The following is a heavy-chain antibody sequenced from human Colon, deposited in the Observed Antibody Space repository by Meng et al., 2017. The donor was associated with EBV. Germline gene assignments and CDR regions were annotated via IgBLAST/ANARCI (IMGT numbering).Heavy chain of an antibody. Sequence: PRQASGPGVVNPLGTRSFTCVCPCGPIINVNWWVLVRQPPGKGLEWSGEIYRTGDANYNPSLNSRVSISIDKAKNHFSLILNSVTAADTAMYYCARDNDITLIQGGGFGYWGPGTLVTVSS. CDR2: IYRTGDA. D-gene: IGHD3-10*01. CDR1: CGPIINVNW. V-gene: IGHV4/OR15-8*02. CDR3: ARDNDITLIQGGGFGY. J-gene: IGHJ4*02.